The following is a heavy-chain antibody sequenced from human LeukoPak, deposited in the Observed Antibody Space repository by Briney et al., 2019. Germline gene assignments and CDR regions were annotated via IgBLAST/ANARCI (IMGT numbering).Heavy chain of an antibody. CDR3: ARGRPHGNDY. CDR1: GFTFSSYW. D-gene: IGHD4-23*01. V-gene: IGHV3-74*01. CDR2: IASDGSST. J-gene: IGHJ4*02. Sequence: GGSLRLSCAASGFTFSSYWMNWVRQAPGKGLVWVSRIASDGSSTTYADSVKGRFSISRDNAKNTLYLQTSSLRVEDTAVYYCARGRPHGNDYWGQGTLVTVSS.